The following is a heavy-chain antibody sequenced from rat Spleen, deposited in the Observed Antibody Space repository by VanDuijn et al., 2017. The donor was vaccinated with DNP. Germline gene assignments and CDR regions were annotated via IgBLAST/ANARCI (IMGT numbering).Heavy chain of an antibody. CDR3: IRWNSGHFDY. V-gene: IGHV5-22*01. J-gene: IGHJ2*01. Sequence: EVQLVESGGGLVQPGRSLKLSCAASGFTFSAYYLAWVRQAPAKGLEWVAYIGSAAYAPYYGDSVKGRFTISRDNAKSTLYLQMNSLRSEDMATYYCIRWNSGHFDYWGQRVMVTVSS. CDR2: IGSAAYAP. CDR1: GFTFSAYY. D-gene: IGHD4-3*01.